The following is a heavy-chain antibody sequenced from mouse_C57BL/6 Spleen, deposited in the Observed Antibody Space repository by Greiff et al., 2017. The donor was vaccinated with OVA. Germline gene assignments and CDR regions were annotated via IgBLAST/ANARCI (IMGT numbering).Heavy chain of an antibody. J-gene: IGHJ1*03. D-gene: IGHD1-1*01. CDR2: ILPSIGRT. V-gene: IGHV15-2*01. Sequence: QVHVKQSGSELRSPGSSVKLSCKDFDSEVIPIAIMSWVRQKPGHGFEWIGGILPSIGRTIYGEKFEDKATLDADTLSNTAYLELNSLTSDDSAIYYCARRYYSSSYDWYFDVWGTGTTVTVSS. CDR3: ARRYYSSSYDWYFDV. CDR1: DSEVIPIAI.